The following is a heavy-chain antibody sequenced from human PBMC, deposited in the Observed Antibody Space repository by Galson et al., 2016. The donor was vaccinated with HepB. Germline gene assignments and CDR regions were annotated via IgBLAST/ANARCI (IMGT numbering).Heavy chain of an antibody. CDR3: ARGRRTICNGSICYKDSYYYAMDV. CDR2: IDYSGST. J-gene: IGHJ6*02. CDR1: GESVINDRYY. V-gene: IGHV4-61*01. Sequence: ETLSLTCIVSGESVINDRYYWTWIRLPPGKGLEWIGCIDYSGSTNYSPPLKSRVTMSLDASENEVSLRLSSVTAADTAIYYCARGRRTICNGSICYKDSYYYAMDVWGQGTTVAVS. D-gene: IGHD2-15*01.